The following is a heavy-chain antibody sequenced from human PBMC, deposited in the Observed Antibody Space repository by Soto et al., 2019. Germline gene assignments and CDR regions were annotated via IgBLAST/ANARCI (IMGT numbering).Heavy chain of an antibody. J-gene: IGHJ6*02. V-gene: IGHV4-34*01. D-gene: IGHD3-3*01. CDR2: INHSGST. Sequence: PSETMSLTCAVYGGSFSGYYWSWIRQPPGKGLEWIGEINHSGSTNYNPSLKSRVTISVDTSKNQFSLKLSSVTAADTAVYYCARVFRFLKEDVWGQGTTVTVSS. CDR3: ARVFRFLKEDV. CDR1: GGSFSGYY.